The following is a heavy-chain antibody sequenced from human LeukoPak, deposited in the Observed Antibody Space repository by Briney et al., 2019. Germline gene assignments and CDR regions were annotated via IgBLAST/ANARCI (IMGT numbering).Heavy chain of an antibody. V-gene: IGHV3-48*03. D-gene: IGHD2-8*02. Sequence: GGSLRLSCADSGLTFSSYEMNWVRQAPGKGLEWIPYISSSGSIIYYADSVKGRFTVSRDNAKNSLYLQMNSLRAEDTAVYYCARHYRWGDSFDIWGQGTMVTVSS. CDR1: GLTFSSYE. J-gene: IGHJ3*02. CDR3: ARHYRWGDSFDI. CDR2: ISSSGSII.